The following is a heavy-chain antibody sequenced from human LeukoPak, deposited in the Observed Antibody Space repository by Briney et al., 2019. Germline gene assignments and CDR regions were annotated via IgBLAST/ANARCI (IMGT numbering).Heavy chain of an antibody. CDR1: GFTFSSYW. V-gene: IGHV3-21*01. Sequence: NPGGSLRLSCAASGFTFSSYWMHWVRQAPGKGLEWVSSISSSSSYIYYADSVKGRFTVSRDNAKNSLYLQMNSLRVEDSAVYYCATDLIHYYASGAKTWGQGTLVTVSS. D-gene: IGHD3-10*01. CDR3: ATDLIHYYASGAKT. CDR2: ISSSSSYI. J-gene: IGHJ5*02.